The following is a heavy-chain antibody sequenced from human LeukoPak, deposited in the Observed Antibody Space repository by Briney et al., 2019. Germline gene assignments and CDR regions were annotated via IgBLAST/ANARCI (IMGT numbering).Heavy chain of an antibody. V-gene: IGHV1-18*01. D-gene: IGHD2-8*01. CDR1: GYTSTSYG. Sequence: ASVKVSCKASGYTSTSYGISWVRQAPGQGLEWMGWISAYNGNTNYAQKLQGRVTMTTDTSTSTAYMELRSLRSDDTAVYYCARDRYCTNGVCPVYYYYGMDVWGQGTTVTVSS. CDR2: ISAYNGNT. J-gene: IGHJ6*02. CDR3: ARDRYCTNGVCPVYYYYGMDV.